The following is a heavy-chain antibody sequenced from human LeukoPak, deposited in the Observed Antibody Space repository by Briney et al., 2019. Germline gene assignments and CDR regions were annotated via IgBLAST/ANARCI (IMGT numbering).Heavy chain of an antibody. D-gene: IGHD6-13*01. Sequence: ASVKVSCKASGGTFSSYAISWVRQAPGQGLEWMGGVIPIFGTANYAQKFQGRVTITADKSTSTAYMELSSLRSEDTAVYYCATGVYSSSWYLAYYYYYYMDVWGKGTTVTVSS. V-gene: IGHV1-69*06. CDR1: GGTFSSYA. CDR2: VIPIFGTA. CDR3: ATGVYSSSWYLAYYYYYYMDV. J-gene: IGHJ6*03.